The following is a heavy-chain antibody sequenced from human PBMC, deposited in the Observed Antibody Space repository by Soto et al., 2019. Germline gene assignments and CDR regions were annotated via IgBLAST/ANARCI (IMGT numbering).Heavy chain of an antibody. CDR1: GFTFETYW. J-gene: IGHJ4*02. D-gene: IGHD4-17*01. Sequence: GGSLRLSCGASGFTFETYWMSWVRQAPGKGLEWVANIKYDGSDKYYLDSVKGRFTISRENAKNSLYLQMNSLRAEDTGVYYCVTVVEYGDYPAPRGGELCRYWGQGTQVTVSS. V-gene: IGHV3-7*01. CDR2: IKYDGSDK. CDR3: VTVVEYGDYPAPRGGELCRY.